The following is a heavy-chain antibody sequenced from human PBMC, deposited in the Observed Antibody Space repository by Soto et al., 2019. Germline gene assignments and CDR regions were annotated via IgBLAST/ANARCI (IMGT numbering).Heavy chain of an antibody. V-gene: IGHV6-1*01. J-gene: IGHJ3*02. CDR3: ARGGGSFGYSSGYDAFDI. D-gene: IGHD6-19*01. CDR2: TYHRSKWYN. Sequence: SQTLSLTCAISGYSVSSYSAAWHWIRQSPSRGLEWLGRTYHRSKWYNDYAVSAKSRITINPDTSKNQFSLLLNSVTPENTAVYYGARGGGSFGYSSGYDAFDILGQGTMVTVAS. CDR1: GYSVSSYSAA.